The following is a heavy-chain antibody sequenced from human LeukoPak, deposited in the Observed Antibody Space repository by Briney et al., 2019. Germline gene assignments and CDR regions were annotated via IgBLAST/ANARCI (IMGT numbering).Heavy chain of an antibody. CDR1: GFTLRTYA. D-gene: IGHD5-24*01. CDR3: ARDPHGYNSYFDY. Sequence: GGSLRLSCAASGFTLRTYAMHWVRQAPGKGLEWVAVIYTDGSTYYADSVKGRFTISRDISRNTVHLQMNSLRAGDTAVYYCARDPHGYNSYFDYWGQGTLVTVSS. CDR2: IYTDGST. J-gene: IGHJ4*02. V-gene: IGHV3-53*01.